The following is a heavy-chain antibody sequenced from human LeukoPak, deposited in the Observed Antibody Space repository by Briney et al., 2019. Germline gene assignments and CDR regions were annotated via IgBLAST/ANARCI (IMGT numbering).Heavy chain of an antibody. Sequence: GASVKVSCKASGGTFSSYAISWVRQAPGQGLEWMGRIIPILGIANYAQKFQGRVTITADKSTSTAYMELSSLRSEDTAVYYCASGSGVDRGMFVPILFDYWGQGTLVTVSS. CDR1: GGTFSSYA. CDR2: IIPILGIA. V-gene: IGHV1-69*04. CDR3: ASGSGVDRGMFVPILFDY. D-gene: IGHD3-3*01. J-gene: IGHJ4*02.